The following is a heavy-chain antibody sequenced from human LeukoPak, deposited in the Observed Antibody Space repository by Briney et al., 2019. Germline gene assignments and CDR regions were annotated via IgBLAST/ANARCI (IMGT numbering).Heavy chain of an antibody. CDR3: ARGHGVAAAGIDY. J-gene: IGHJ4*02. Sequence: PSETLSLTCTVSSASITSSPYFWGWIRQSPGKGLEWIGSISYSGTTYYNPSLKSRVTISVDTSKNQFSLKLSSVTAADTAVYYCARGHGVAAAGIDYWGQGTLVTVSS. CDR1: SASITSSPYF. V-gene: IGHV4-39*01. CDR2: ISYSGTT. D-gene: IGHD6-13*01.